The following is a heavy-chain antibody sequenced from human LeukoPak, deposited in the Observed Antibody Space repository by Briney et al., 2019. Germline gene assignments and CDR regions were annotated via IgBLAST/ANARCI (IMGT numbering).Heavy chain of an antibody. J-gene: IGHJ1*01. Sequence: SETLSLTCTVSGGSISSSSYYWGWIRQPPGKGLEWIGSIYYSGSTYYNPSLKSRVTISVDTSKNQFSLKLSSVTAADTAVYYCARRSGSGWSRAEYFQYWGQGTLVTVSS. CDR1: GGSISSSSYY. D-gene: IGHD6-19*01. CDR3: ARRSGSGWSRAEYFQY. V-gene: IGHV4-39*01. CDR2: IYYSGST.